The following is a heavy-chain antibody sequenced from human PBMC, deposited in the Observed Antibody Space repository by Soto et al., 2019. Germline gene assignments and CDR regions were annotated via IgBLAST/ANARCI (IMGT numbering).Heavy chain of an antibody. CDR3: ARGYCTTLYCYTAFGY. D-gene: IGHD3-3*01. Sequence: EVQLVDSGGGSVQPGGSLRLSCVGSGFSFSTHEMHWVRQAPGKGLEWISSISSNGGSKYYADSVKGRFTISRNNAANSVYLQMNSLSAEDAAVYYCARGYCTTLYCYTAFGYWGQGTLVSVSS. J-gene: IGHJ4*02. V-gene: IGHV3-48*03. CDR1: GFSFSTHE. CDR2: ISSNGGSK.